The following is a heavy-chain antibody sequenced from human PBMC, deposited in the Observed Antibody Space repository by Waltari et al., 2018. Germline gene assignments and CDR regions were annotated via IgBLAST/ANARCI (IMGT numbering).Heavy chain of an antibody. CDR3: AKHNRYGYQTFDY. J-gene: IGHJ4*02. CDR2: IYSGGST. V-gene: IGHV3-23*03. D-gene: IGHD5-18*01. CDR1: GFTFSSYA. Sequence: EVQLLESGGGLVQPGGSLRLSCAASGFTFSSYAMSWVRQAPGKGLEWVSVIYSGGSTYYADSVKGRFTISRDNSKNTLYLQMNSLRAEDTAVYYCAKHNRYGYQTFDYWGQGTLVTVSS.